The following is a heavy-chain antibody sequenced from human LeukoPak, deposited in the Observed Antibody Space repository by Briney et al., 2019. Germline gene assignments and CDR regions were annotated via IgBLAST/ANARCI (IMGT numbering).Heavy chain of an antibody. D-gene: IGHD2-15*01. V-gene: IGHV1-69*13. CDR3: ARGCSGGSCYTPLWFDP. Sequence: SVKVSCKASGGTFSSYAISWVRQAPGQGLEWMGGIIPIFGTANYAQKFQGRVTITADESTSTAYMELSSLRSEDTAVYYCARGCSGGSCYTPLWFDPWGQGTLVTVSS. J-gene: IGHJ5*02. CDR1: GGTFSSYA. CDR2: IIPIFGTA.